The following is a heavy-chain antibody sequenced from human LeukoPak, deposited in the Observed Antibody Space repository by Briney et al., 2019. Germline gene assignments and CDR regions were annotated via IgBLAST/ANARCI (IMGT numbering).Heavy chain of an antibody. Sequence: PSQTLSLTCTVSGGSISSGGYYWSWIRQHPGKGLEWIGYIYYSGSTYYNPSLKSRVTISVDTSKNQFSLKLSSVTAADTAVYYCARVQLDQDIVVVPAAYYYYMDVWGKGTTVTVSS. D-gene: IGHD2-2*01. J-gene: IGHJ6*03. CDR1: GGSISSGGYY. CDR3: ARVQLDQDIVVVPAAYYYYMDV. V-gene: IGHV4-31*03. CDR2: IYYSGST.